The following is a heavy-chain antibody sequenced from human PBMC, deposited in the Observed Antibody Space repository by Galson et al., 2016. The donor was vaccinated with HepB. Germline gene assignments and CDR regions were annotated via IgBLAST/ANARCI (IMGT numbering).Heavy chain of an antibody. CDR1: SGSISSSRYY. Sequence: SETLSLTCTVSSGSISSSRYYWGWIRQPPGKGLEWIGSVHYSGTAYYDPSLKSRVSISVDTSKNQFSLRLSSVTAADTAVHYCASHCGGDCYNNLADAFDIWGRGTMVTVSS. D-gene: IGHD2-21*01. CDR2: VHYSGTA. V-gene: IGHV4-39*01. CDR3: ASHCGGDCYNNLADAFDI. J-gene: IGHJ3*02.